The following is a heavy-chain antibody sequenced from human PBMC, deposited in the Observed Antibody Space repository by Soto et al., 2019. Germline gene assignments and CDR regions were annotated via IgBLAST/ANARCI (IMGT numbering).Heavy chain of an antibody. Sequence: QLQLQESGPGLVKPSETLSLTCTVSGXXXXXXXXXXXXXXXXXXKGLEWIGNIYYSGSASYNPSLKSXXTXXXXXXXNXXXLXXXXXXXXXXAVYICVSGXXWVGFDYWGQGTLVTVSS. CDR3: VSGXXWVGFDY. D-gene: IGHD3-3*01. J-gene: IGHJ4*02. CDR1: GXXXXXXXXX. V-gene: IGHV4-39*01. CDR2: IYYSGSA.